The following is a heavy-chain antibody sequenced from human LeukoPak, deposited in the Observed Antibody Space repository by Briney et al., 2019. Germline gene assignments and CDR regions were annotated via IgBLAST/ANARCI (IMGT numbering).Heavy chain of an antibody. CDR1: GGSISSGSYY. CDR3: AREDGDYSLDY. V-gene: IGHV4-30-4*08. D-gene: IGHD4-17*01. J-gene: IGHJ4*02. Sequence: PSETLSLTCTVSGGSISSGSYYWSWIRQPPGKGLEWIGYIYYSGSTYYNPSLKSRVTISVDTSKNQFSLKLSSVTAADTAVYYCAREDGDYSLDYWGRGTLVTVPS. CDR2: IYYSGST.